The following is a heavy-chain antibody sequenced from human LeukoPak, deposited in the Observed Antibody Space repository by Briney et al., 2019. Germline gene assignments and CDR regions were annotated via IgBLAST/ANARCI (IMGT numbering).Heavy chain of an antibody. CDR2: IYTSGST. V-gene: IGHV4-61*02. CDR1: GGSISSGSYY. CDR3: ARSGSYYSYYFDY. D-gene: IGHD1-26*01. J-gene: IGHJ4*02. Sequence: SETLSLTCTVSGGSISSGSYYWSWIRQPAGKGLEWIGRIYTSGSTNYNPSLKSRVTISVDTSKNQFSLKLSSVTAADAAVYYCARSGSYYSYYFDYWGQGTLVTASS.